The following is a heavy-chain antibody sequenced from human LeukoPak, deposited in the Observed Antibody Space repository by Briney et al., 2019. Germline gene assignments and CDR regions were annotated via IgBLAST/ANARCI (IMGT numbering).Heavy chain of an antibody. D-gene: IGHD1-26*01. Sequence: SVKVSCKASGGTFSSFAISWVRQAPGQGLEWMGRIIPILGIANYAQKFQGRVTITADKSTSTAYMELSSLRSEDSAVYYCARAVGATSVYNWGQGTLVTVSS. CDR2: IIPILGIA. V-gene: IGHV1-69*04. CDR3: ARAVGATSVYN. CDR1: GGTFSSFA. J-gene: IGHJ4*02.